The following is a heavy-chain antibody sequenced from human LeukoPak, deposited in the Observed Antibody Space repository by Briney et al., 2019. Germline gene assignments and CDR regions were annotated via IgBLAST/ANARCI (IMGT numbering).Heavy chain of an antibody. J-gene: IGHJ4*02. CDR2: LNHDGTRT. CDR3: ARSQRWLQLFDY. V-gene: IGHV3-74*01. CDR1: GW. Sequence: GGSLRLSCAASGWMHWVRQSPGKGLVWVSGLNHDGTRTFYADSVKGRFTISRDNAKNTVYLQMSSLRAEDTAVYYCARSQRWLQLFDYWGQGTLVTVSS. D-gene: IGHD5-24*01.